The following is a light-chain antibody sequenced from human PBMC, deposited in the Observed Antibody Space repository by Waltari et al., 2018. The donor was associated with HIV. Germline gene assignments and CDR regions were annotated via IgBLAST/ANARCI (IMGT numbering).Light chain of an antibody. V-gene: IGLV3-19*01. Sequence: SSELTQDPAVSVALGQTVRITCQGDSVRTYYASWYQQKPAPAPVLVFYGTNNRPSGIPDRVSGSTSGDTASLTITGAQAEDEADYYCNSRDDIGHWFFGAGTKVTVL. CDR2: GTN. J-gene: IGLJ3*02. CDR3: NSRDDIGHWF. CDR1: SVRTYY.